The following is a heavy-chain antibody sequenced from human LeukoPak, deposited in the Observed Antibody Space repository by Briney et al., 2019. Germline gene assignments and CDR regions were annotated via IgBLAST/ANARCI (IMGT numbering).Heavy chain of an antibody. J-gene: IGHJ4*02. V-gene: IGHV3-30*02. D-gene: IGHD7-27*01. CDR1: GFTFSSYG. CDR3: LGIGPGYFDY. Sequence: GGSLRLSYAASGFTFSSYGMHWVRQAPGKGLEWVAFIRYDGSNKYYADSVKGRFTISRDNSKNTLYLQMNSLRAEDTAVYYCLGIGPGYFDYWGQGTLVTVSS. CDR2: IRYDGSNK.